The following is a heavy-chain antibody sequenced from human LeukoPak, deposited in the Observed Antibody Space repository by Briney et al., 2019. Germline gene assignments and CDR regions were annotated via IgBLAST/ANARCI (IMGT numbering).Heavy chain of an antibody. D-gene: IGHD6-6*01. CDR3: ARDPEYSSSSGDGDY. CDR2: IIPIFGTA. J-gene: IGHJ4*02. V-gene: IGHV1-69*05. Sequence: SVKVSCKASGGTFSSYAISWVRQAPGQGLEWMGGIIPIFGTANYAQKSQGRVTITTDESTSTAYMELSSLRSEDTAVYYCARDPEYSSSSGDGDYWGQGTLVTVSS. CDR1: GGTFSSYA.